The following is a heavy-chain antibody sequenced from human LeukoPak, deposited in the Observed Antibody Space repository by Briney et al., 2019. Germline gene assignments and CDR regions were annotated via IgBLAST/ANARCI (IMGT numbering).Heavy chain of an antibody. Sequence: ASVKVSCKASGYTFTGYYIHWVRQAPGQGLEWMGWINPNSGGINYAQKFQGRVTMTRDTSISTSYMDLRGLRSDDTAVYYCARGAKSETYCPYWGQGTLVIVPS. CDR3: ARGAKSETYCPY. V-gene: IGHV1-2*02. J-gene: IGHJ4*02. D-gene: IGHD1-26*01. CDR1: GYTFTGYY. CDR2: INPNSGGI.